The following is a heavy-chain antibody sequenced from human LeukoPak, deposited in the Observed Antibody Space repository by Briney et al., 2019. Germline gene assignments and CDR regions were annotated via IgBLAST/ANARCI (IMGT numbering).Heavy chain of an antibody. V-gene: IGHV4-30-4*02. Sequence: SETLSLTCTVSGGSISSGDYYWSWIRQPPGKGLEWIGYIYYSGSTYYNPSLKSRVTISVDTSKNQFSLKLSSVTAADTAVYYCARSSPGSGYGGGWFDPWGQGTLVTVSS. CDR3: ARSSPGSGYGGGWFDP. J-gene: IGHJ5*02. CDR2: IYYSGST. CDR1: GGSISSGDYY. D-gene: IGHD6-19*01.